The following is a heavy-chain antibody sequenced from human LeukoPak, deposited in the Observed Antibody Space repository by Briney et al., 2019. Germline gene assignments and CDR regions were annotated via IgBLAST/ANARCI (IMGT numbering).Heavy chain of an antibody. CDR2: IRSNGSST. Sequence: GGSLRLSCGASSFTFSSYVMSWVRQAPGKGLVWVSRIRSNGSSTYYADSVKGRFTISRDNAKNTLYLQMNSLRAEDTAVYYCARSDWFDPWGQGTLVTVSS. CDR1: SFTFSSYV. CDR3: ARSDWFDP. J-gene: IGHJ5*02. V-gene: IGHV3-74*01.